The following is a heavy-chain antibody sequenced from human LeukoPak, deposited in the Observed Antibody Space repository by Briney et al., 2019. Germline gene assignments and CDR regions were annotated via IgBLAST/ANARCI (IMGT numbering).Heavy chain of an antibody. CDR3: ARAPEEALDY. J-gene: IGHJ4*02. V-gene: IGHV1-46*01. Sequence: ASVKVSCKASGYTFTRYYMHCVRQPPGQALEWMGIINPSGGSTSYAQKFQGRVTMTRDTSTSTVYMELSSLRSEDTAVYYCARAPEEALDYWGQGTLVTVSS. CDR1: GYTFTRYY. CDR2: INPSGGST.